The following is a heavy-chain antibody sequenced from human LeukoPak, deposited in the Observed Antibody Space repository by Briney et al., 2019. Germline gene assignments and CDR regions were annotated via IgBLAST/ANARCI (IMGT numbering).Heavy chain of an antibody. CDR1: GGTFSSYA. CDR2: IIPILGTA. V-gene: IGHV1-69*05. D-gene: IGHD5-24*01. J-gene: IGHJ3*02. CDR3: AAHPNGYNYHDAFDI. Sequence: GASVKVSCKASGGTFSSYAISWVRQAPGQGLEWMGGIIPILGTANYAQKFQGRVTITTDESTSTAYMELSSLRSEDTAVYYRAAHPNGYNYHDAFDIWGQGTMVTVSS.